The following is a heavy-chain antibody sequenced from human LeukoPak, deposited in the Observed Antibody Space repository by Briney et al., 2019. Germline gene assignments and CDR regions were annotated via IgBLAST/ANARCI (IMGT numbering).Heavy chain of an antibody. Sequence: GGSLRLSCAASGFTFSSYNMNWVRQAPGKGLEWVSYITSSSSTIYYADSVKGRFTISRDNAKNSLYLQMNSLRAEDTAVYYCARSLAVAGKNWFDPWGQGTLVTVSS. CDR2: ITSSSSTI. J-gene: IGHJ5*02. CDR3: ARSLAVAGKNWFDP. D-gene: IGHD6-19*01. V-gene: IGHV3-48*01. CDR1: GFTFSSYN.